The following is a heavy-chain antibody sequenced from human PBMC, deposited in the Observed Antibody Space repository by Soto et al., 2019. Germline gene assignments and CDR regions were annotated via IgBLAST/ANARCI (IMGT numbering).Heavy chain of an antibody. CDR1: GFTFSTYG. CDR3: VQEGDSYV. Sequence: VGSLRLSCTASGFTFSTYGIHWVRQAPGKGLEWVAFISYDGSFKYYVDSVKGRFTIFRDNSKNTLYLQMNSLRGDDTAAYYFVQEGDSYVWGQGTLVTVSS. J-gene: IGHJ4*02. CDR2: ISYDGSFK. D-gene: IGHD5-18*01. V-gene: IGHV3-30*18.